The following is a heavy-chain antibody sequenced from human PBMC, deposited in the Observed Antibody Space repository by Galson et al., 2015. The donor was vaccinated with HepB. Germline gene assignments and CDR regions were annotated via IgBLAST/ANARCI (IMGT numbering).Heavy chain of an antibody. Sequence: SLRLSCAASGFTFGDYAMSWFRQAPGKGLEWVGFIRSKAYGGTTEYAASVKGRFTISRDDSKSIAYLQMNSLKTEDTAVYYCTRDGGPTYYYDSRTNDYWGQGTLVTVSS. CDR3: TRDGGPTYYYDSRTNDY. D-gene: IGHD3-22*01. J-gene: IGHJ4*02. CDR1: GFTFGDYA. CDR2: IRSKAYGGTT. V-gene: IGHV3-49*03.